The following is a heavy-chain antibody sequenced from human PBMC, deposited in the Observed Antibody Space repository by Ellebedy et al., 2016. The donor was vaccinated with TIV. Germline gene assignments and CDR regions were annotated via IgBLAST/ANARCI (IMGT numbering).Heavy chain of an antibody. CDR2: VKQDGTDQ. CDR1: GFTFPTFW. Sequence: PGGSLRLSCAASGFTFPTFWMNWVRQAPGKGLEWVANVKQDGTDQNYVDSVRGRFIISRDNTKNSLYLHMSSLRTEDTAVYYCATERSGYDFDYWGQGTLVTVSA. V-gene: IGHV3-7*01. CDR3: ATERSGYDFDY. D-gene: IGHD5-12*01. J-gene: IGHJ4*02.